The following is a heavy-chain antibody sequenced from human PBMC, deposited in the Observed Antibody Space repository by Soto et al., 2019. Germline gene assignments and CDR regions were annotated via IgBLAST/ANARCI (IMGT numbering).Heavy chain of an antibody. V-gene: IGHV3-53*02. CDR3: AREDNRTSWAFDC. D-gene: IGHD2-2*01. CDR2: IYSGGST. J-gene: IGHJ4*02. Sequence: EVQLVETGGGLMQPGGSLRLPCAASGFTVSSNYMSWVRQAPGKGLEWVSVIYSGGSTYYADSVRGRFTISRDSSKNTLSLQMNSLRAEDTAMYYCAREDNRTSWAFDCWGQGTLVTVSS. CDR1: GFTVSSNY.